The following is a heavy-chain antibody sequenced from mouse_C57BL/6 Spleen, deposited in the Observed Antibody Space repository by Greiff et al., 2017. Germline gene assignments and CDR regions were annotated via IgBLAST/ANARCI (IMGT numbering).Heavy chain of an antibody. J-gene: IGHJ4*01. CDR3: VKELTGYYAMDY. CDR1: GFTFNTYA. Sequence: EVQGVESGGGLVQPKGSLKLSCAASGFTFNTYAMHWVRQAPGKGLEWVARIRSKSSNYATYYADSVKDRFTISRDDSQSMLYLQMNDLKTEDTAMYYCVKELTGYYAMDYWGQGTSVTVSS. CDR2: IRSKSSNYAT. V-gene: IGHV10-3*01. D-gene: IGHD4-1*01.